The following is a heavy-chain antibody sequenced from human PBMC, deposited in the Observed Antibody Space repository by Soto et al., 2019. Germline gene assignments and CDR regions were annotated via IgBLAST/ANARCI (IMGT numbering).Heavy chain of an antibody. D-gene: IGHD6-19*01. J-gene: IGHJ4*02. CDR3: ASDGWAVAEN. CDR1: GFTFRSFY. V-gene: IGHV3-74*01. Sequence: VQLVESGGDLVQPGGSLRLSCAASGFTFRSFYMHWVRQAPGKGLVWVARINRDGSSKNYADSVKGRFTISRDNAKNALYLQMNSMGGDDTAVYYCASDGWAVAENWGQGTLVTVSS. CDR2: INRDGSSK.